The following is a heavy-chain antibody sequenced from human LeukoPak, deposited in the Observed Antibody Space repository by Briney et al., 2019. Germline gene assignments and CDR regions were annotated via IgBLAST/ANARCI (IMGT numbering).Heavy chain of an antibody. CDR1: GGTFSSYA. Sequence: ASVKVSCKASGGTFSSYAISWVRQAPGQGLEWMGRIIPILGIANYAQKFQGRVTITADKSTSTAYMELSSLRSEDTAVYYCARAGQSIAVAGPPYYFDYWGQGTLVTVSS. J-gene: IGHJ4*02. V-gene: IGHV1-69*04. CDR2: IIPILGIA. D-gene: IGHD6-19*01. CDR3: ARAGQSIAVAGPPYYFDY.